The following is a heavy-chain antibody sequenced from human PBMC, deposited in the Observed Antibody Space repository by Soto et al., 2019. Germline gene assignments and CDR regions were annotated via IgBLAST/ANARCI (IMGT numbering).Heavy chain of an antibody. J-gene: IGHJ4*02. D-gene: IGHD4-17*01. CDR1: GVAFASCA. V-gene: IGHV1-58*02. CDR3: AAETSFNGDYDDY. CDR2: IVVGSGNT. Sequence: GASVEVCWEACGVAFASCAMRWVRQERGQRLEWIGWIVVGSGNTNYAQKFQERVTITRDMSTSTAYMELSSLRSEDTAVYYCAAETSFNGDYDDYWGQGTLVTVSS.